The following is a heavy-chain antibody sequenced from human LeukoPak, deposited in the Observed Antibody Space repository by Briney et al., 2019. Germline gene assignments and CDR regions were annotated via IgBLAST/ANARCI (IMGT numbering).Heavy chain of an antibody. CDR3: ARDRGSGESDY. CDR2: IYTSGST. J-gene: IGHJ4*02. Sequence: SSETLSLTCTVSGGSNSSGSYYWSWIRQPAGKGLEWIGRIYTSGSTNYNPSLKSRVTISVDTSKNQFSLKLSSVTAADTAVYYCARDRGSGESDYWGQGTLVTVSS. V-gene: IGHV4-61*02. CDR1: GGSNSSGSYY. D-gene: IGHD3-10*01.